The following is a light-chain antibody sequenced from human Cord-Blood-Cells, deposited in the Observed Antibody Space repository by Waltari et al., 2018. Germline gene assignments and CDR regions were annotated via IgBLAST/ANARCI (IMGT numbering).Light chain of an antibody. CDR2: AAS. CDR1: QSISSY. Sequence: DIQMTPSPSSLSESVGDRVTITCRASQSISSYLNWYQQKPGKAPKLLIYAASSLQSGVPSRFSGSGSGTDFTLTISSLQPEDFATYYCQQSYSTPLFTFGPGTKVDIK. CDR3: QQSYSTPLFT. V-gene: IGKV1-39*01. J-gene: IGKJ3*01.